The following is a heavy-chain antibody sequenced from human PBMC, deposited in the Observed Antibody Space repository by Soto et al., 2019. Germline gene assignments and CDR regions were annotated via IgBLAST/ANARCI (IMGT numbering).Heavy chain of an antibody. CDR2: IYYSGST. J-gene: IGHJ3*02. D-gene: IGHD3-10*01. CDR3: VRVFGFTMVPWAKHHDACDM. CDR1: GGSISSGGYY. V-gene: IGHV4-31*03. Sequence: SETLSLTCTVSGGSISSGGYYWSWIRQHPGKGLEWIGYIYYSGSTYYNPSLKSRVTISVDTSKNQFSLKLSSVTAADTAVYYCVRVFGFTMVPWAKHHDACDMWGQGTMVLV.